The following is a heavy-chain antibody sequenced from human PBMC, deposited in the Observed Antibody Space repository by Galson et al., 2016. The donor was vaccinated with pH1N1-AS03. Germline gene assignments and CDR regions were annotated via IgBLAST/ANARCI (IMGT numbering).Heavy chain of an antibody. J-gene: IGHJ4*02. Sequence: QSGAEVKQPEDSLRISCRTSGYLFTNYWIGWVRQMPGKGLEWMGIFYPSDSDARYSPSFQGQVTFSADKSTATAYLQWSTLKAADTAIYYCARHASPTILSYHFDYWGRGTLVTVSS. CDR3: ARHASPTILSYHFDY. CDR1: GYLFTNYW. V-gene: IGHV5-51*01. D-gene: IGHD2-2*01. CDR2: FYPSDSDA.